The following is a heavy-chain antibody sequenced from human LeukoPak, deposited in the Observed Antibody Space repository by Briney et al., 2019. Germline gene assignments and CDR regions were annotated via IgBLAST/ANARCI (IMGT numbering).Heavy chain of an antibody. CDR1: GFTFSSYW. CDR2: MKQDGSEK. J-gene: IGHJ4*02. V-gene: IGHV3-7*03. CDR3: ASLLTYSSGWYGGY. D-gene: IGHD6-19*01. Sequence: GGSLRLSCAASGFTFSSYWMSWVRQAPGKGLEWVANMKQDGSEKYYVDSVKGRFTISRDNAKNSLYLQMNSLRAEDTAVYYCASLLTYSSGWYGGYWGQGTLVTVSS.